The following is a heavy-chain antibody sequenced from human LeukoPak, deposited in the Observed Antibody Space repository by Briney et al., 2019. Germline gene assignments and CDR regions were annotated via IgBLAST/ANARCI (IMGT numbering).Heavy chain of an antibody. CDR2: IGGLGEST. Sequence: GGSLRLSCEVSGFTFSRFAMTWVRQAPGKGLEWVSTIGGLGESTNYADSVRGRFTISRDNSKNTLYLQMNNLRAEDTAVYYCAKDRDIILTGHGMDVWGQGTTVTVSS. D-gene: IGHD3-9*01. V-gene: IGHV3-23*01. CDR1: GFTFSRFA. J-gene: IGHJ6*02. CDR3: AKDRDIILTGHGMDV.